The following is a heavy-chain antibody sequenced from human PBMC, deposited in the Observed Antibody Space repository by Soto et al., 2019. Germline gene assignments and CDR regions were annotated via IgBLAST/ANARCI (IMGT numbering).Heavy chain of an antibody. CDR3: ARGYCSGSSCYSGAFDY. Sequence: QVQLVQSGAEVKKPGASVKVSCKASGYTFTSYGISWVRQAPGQGLEWMGWISAYNGNTNYAQKLQGRVTMTTDTSTSTAYMELRSLRSDDTSVYYCARGYCSGSSCYSGAFDYWGQGTLVTVSS. D-gene: IGHD2-15*01. CDR1: GYTFTSYG. CDR2: ISAYNGNT. J-gene: IGHJ4*02. V-gene: IGHV1-18*01.